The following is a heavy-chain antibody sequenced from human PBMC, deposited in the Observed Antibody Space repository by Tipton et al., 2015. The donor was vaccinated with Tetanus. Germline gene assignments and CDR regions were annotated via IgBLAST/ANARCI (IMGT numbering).Heavy chain of an antibody. V-gene: IGHV3-21*01. CDR1: GFTFNSYA. Sequence: SLRLSCAASGFTFNSYAMTWVRQAPGKGLEWVSSISSTSSYIYYADSLKGRFTISRDNAKSSLYLQMNSLRAEDTAVYFCASGSALDYWGPGTLVTVSS. CDR2: ISSTSSYI. CDR3: ASGSALDY. D-gene: IGHD6-25*01. J-gene: IGHJ4*02.